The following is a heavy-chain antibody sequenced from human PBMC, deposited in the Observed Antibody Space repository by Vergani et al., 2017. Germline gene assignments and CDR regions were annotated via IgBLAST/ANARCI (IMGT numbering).Heavy chain of an antibody. J-gene: IGHJ3*02. CDR3: GRDAFKGKPEVVDI. Sequence: QVQLVESGGGVVQPGRSLRVSCAGSGFTFTNYDMHWVRQAPGKGLEWVAVISIDGIITHYGDSVKGRVTITRDNSKNTLYLQMTSLRGDDTAIYYCGRDAFKGKPEVVDIWGQGTMVTVSS. CDR2: ISIDGIIT. CDR1: GFTFTNYD. V-gene: IGHV3-30*19.